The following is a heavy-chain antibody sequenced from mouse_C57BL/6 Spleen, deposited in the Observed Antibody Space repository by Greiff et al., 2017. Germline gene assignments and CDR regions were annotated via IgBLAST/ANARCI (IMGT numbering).Heavy chain of an antibody. CDR1: GFTFSSYG. CDR3: ARDGGAY. D-gene: IGHD2-3*01. J-gene: IGHJ3*01. Sequence: EVKLVESGGDLVKPGGSLKLSCAASGFTFSSYGMSWVRQTPDKRLEWVATISSGGSYTYYPDSVKGRFTISRDTAKNTLYLQMSSLKSEDTAMYYCARDGGAYWGQGTLVTVSA. CDR2: ISSGGSYT. V-gene: IGHV5-6*02.